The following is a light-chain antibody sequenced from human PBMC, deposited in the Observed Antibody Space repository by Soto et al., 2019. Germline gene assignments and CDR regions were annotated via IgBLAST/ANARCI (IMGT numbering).Light chain of an antibody. CDR1: QSVSSSY. V-gene: IGKV3-20*01. J-gene: IGKJ2*01. Sequence: EIVLTQSQGTLSLSPGERATLSCSVSQSVSSSYLAWHQQKCGQAPRLLIYGVSSRATGIPDRFSRSGSVTDFTVIISRLEPEDFAVYYCQQYGTSPPMYTFGQGTKVDIK. CDR3: QQYGTSPPMYT. CDR2: GVS.